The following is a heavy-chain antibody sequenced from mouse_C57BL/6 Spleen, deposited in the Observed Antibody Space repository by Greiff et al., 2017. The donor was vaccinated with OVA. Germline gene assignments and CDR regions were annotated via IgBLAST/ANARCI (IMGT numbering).Heavy chain of an antibody. Sequence: VQLQQPGAELVKPGASVKLSCKASGYTFTSYWMQWVKQRPGQGLEWIGEIDPSDSYTNYNQKFKGKATLTVDTSSSTAYMQLSSLTSEDSAVYYCARSRYGNYGGYAMDYWGQGTSVTVSS. CDR3: ARSRYGNYGGYAMDY. CDR2: IDPSDSYT. J-gene: IGHJ4*01. CDR1: GYTFTSYW. V-gene: IGHV1-50*01. D-gene: IGHD2-1*01.